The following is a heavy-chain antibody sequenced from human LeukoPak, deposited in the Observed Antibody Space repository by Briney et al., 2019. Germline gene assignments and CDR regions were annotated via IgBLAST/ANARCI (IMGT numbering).Heavy chain of an antibody. J-gene: IGHJ4*02. Sequence: GGSLRLSCTVSGFTFGDYAMGWVRQAPGKGLEWVGLIRRKVSGAATEYAASVKGRFTISRDDSKSIAYLQMNSLKTEDTAMYYCTRNIYCSGGSCSYYFDYWGQGTLVTVSS. CDR2: IRRKVSGAAT. D-gene: IGHD2-15*01. CDR1: GFTFGDYA. CDR3: TRNIYCSGGSCSYYFDY. V-gene: IGHV3-49*04.